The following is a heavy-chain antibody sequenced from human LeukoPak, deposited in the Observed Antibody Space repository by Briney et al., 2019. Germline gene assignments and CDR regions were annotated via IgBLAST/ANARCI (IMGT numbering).Heavy chain of an antibody. D-gene: IGHD3-3*01. V-gene: IGHV1-69*13. CDR3: AAPGGRFLEWLLNPPFDY. Sequence: ASVKVSCKASGYTFSNYAISWVRQAPGQGLEWMGGTIPIFGTAHYAQKFQGRVTITADESTSTAYMELSSLRSEDTAVYYCAAPGGRFLEWLLNPPFDYWGQGTLVTVSS. CDR2: TIPIFGTA. CDR1: GYTFSNYA. J-gene: IGHJ4*02.